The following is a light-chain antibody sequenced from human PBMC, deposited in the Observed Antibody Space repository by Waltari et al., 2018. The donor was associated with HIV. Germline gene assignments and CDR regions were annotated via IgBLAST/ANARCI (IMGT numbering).Light chain of an antibody. CDR1: SSNIGSNY. CDR2: RNN. Sequence: QSVLTQPPSASGTPGQRVTISCSGSSSNIGSNYVYWYQQLPGTAPKLLIYRNNQRPSGVPDRFSGSKSGTSGSLAISGLRSEDEADYYCAAWDDSLSGPGVFGGGTKLTVL. CDR3: AAWDDSLSGPGV. J-gene: IGLJ3*02. V-gene: IGLV1-47*01.